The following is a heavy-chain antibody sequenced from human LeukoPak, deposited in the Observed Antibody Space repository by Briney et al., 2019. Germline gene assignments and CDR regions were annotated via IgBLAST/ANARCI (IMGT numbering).Heavy chain of an antibody. V-gene: IGHV3-7*01. D-gene: IGHD2/OR15-2a*01. J-gene: IGHJ5*02. CDR1: GLTFSDNW. CDR2: IKQNGSEK. CDR3: ARRDCDSIKCRGSNWFDP. Sequence: GGSLRLSCAASGLTFSDNWLSWVRQAPGKGLEWVANIKQNGSEKDYVDSVKGRFTISRDNAKNSLYLQMNSLRAEDTAVYYCARRDCDSIKCRGSNWFDPWGQGTLVSVSS.